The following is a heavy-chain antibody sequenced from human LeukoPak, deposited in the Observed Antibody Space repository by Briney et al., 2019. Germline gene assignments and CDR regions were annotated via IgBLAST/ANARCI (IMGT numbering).Heavy chain of an antibody. CDR2: VYSGGDR. D-gene: IGHD3-3*01. CDR3: AGQLRFWGDYYMDV. V-gene: IGHV3-53*01. J-gene: IGHJ6*03. Sequence: PGGSLRLSCAASGFSFSTYWMHWVRQAPGKGLEWVSVVYSGGDRYYTDSVKGRFTISRDNSENTLYLQMNSLRAEDTAVYYCAGQLRFWGDYYMDVWGTGTTVTVSS. CDR1: GFSFSTYW.